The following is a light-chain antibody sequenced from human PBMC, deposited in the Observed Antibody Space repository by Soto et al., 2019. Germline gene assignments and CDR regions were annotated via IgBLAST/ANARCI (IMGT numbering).Light chain of an antibody. V-gene: IGLV2-14*01. J-gene: IGLJ1*01. CDR1: SSDIGGYNF. Sequence: QSVLTQHASVSGSPGQSITISCTGPSSDIGGYNFVSWYQQHPGKAPKLMIYDVSNRPSGVSNRFSGSKSGNTASLTISGLQHEDEADYYCSSYTRGSTDVFGTGTKVTVL. CDR3: SSYTRGSTDV. CDR2: DVS.